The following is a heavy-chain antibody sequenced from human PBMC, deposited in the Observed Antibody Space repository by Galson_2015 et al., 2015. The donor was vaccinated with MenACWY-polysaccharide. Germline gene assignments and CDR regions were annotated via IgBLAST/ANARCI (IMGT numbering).Heavy chain of an antibody. CDR1: GVTFSSYC. V-gene: IGHV3-21*01. D-gene: IGHD6-13*01. J-gene: IGHJ5*02. Sequence: SLRLSCAASGVTFSSYCMSWVRQAPGKGLEWVSAISSSSGHIYYAESVKGRFTISRDNAKNPLYLQMNSLRAEDTAVYYCAGSGVIGARGGFEPWGQGTLVTVSS. CDR3: AGSGVIGARGGFEP. CDR2: ISSSSGHI.